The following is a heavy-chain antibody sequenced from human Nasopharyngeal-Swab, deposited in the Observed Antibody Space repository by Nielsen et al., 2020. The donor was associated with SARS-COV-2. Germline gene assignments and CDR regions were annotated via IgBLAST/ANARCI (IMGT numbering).Heavy chain of an antibody. J-gene: IGHJ4*02. V-gene: IGHV4-39*01. CDR2: IYYSGST. CDR3: ATFDYYDSS. Sequence: GSLRLSCTASGGSISSSSYYWGWIRQPPGKGLEWIGSIYYSGSTYYNPSLKSRVTISVDTSKNQFSLKLSSVTAADTAVYYCATFDYYDSSWGQGTLATVSS. D-gene: IGHD3-22*01. CDR1: GGSISSSSYY.